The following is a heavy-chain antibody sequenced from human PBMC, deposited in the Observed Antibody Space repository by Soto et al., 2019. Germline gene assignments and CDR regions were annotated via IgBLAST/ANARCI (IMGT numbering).Heavy chain of an antibody. J-gene: IGHJ5*02. Sequence: PVASLRPSCAPSGFTFSTYSMNWVRQAPGKGLQRVANIKQDGSEKYYVDSVKGRFTISRDNAKNSLYLQMNSLRAEDTAVYYCAGLIYYDFWSGYYPANWFDPWGQGTLVTVSS. CDR1: GFTFSTYS. CDR2: IKQDGSEK. D-gene: IGHD3-3*01. V-gene: IGHV3-7*03. CDR3: AGLIYYDFWSGYYPANWFDP.